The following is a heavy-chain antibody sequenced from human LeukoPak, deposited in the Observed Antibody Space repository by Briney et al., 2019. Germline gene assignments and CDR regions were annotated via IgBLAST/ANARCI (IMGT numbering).Heavy chain of an antibody. Sequence: GGSLRLSCAASGFTFSSYSMNWVRQAPGKGLEWVSSISSSYIYYADPVKGRFTISRDNAKNSLYLQMNSLRAEDTAVYYCARDILGYGDYPIDYWGQGTLVTVSS. CDR1: GFTFSSYS. CDR3: ARDILGYGDYPIDY. J-gene: IGHJ4*02. CDR2: ISSSYI. V-gene: IGHV3-21*01. D-gene: IGHD4-17*01.